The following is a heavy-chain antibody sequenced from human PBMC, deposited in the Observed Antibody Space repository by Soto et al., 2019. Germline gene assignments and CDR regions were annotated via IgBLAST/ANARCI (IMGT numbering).Heavy chain of an antibody. CDR1: GGTFSSYA. J-gene: IGHJ4*02. V-gene: IGHV1-69*06. D-gene: IGHD1-1*01. CDR2: IIPIFGTA. CDR3: ASLPQKTGTTRHFDY. Sequence: GASVKVSCKASGGTFSSYAISWVRQAPGQGLEWMGGIIPIFGTANYAQKFQGRVTITADKSTSTAYMELSSLRSEDTAVYYCASLPQKTGTTRHFDYWGQGTLVTVSS.